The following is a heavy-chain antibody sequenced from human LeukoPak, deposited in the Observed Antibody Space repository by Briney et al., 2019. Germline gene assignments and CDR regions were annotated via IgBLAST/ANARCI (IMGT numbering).Heavy chain of an antibody. D-gene: IGHD2-2*02. V-gene: IGHV3-7*01. CDR2: IKQDGTEK. CDR1: GFTFSSYW. CDR3: ARVWSTSCYRY. J-gene: IGHJ4*02. Sequence: HPGGSLRLSCAASGFTFSSYWMSWVRQAPGKGLEWVANIKQDGTEKYYVDSVKGRFTISRDNAKNSLYLQMNSLRAEDTAVYYCARVWSTSCYRYWGQGTLVTVSS.